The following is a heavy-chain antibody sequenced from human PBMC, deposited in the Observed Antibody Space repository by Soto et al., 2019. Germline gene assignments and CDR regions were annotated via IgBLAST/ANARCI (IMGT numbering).Heavy chain of an antibody. Sequence: QLVESGGDLVQPGGSLRLSCATSDFTFRNSWINWVRQAPGKGLEWVANIKPDGGATNYVDSVKGRFTISRDNAKNSLYLEMNSLRAEDTAVYYCARESEDLTSNFDYWGQGTLVTVSS. CDR1: DFTFRNSW. CDR2: IKPDGGAT. J-gene: IGHJ4*02. V-gene: IGHV3-7*01. CDR3: ARESEDLTSNFDY.